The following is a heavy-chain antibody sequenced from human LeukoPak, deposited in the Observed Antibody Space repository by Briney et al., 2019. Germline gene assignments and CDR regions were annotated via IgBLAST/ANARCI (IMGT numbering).Heavy chain of an antibody. CDR1: GGSISSSNW. J-gene: IGHJ4*02. D-gene: IGHD3-10*01. CDR3: ARKPIFASGRHWYYFDN. Sequence: SGTLSLTCAVSGGSISSSNWWSWVRQPPGKGLEWIGEIYHSGSTNYNPSLKSRVTISVDTSKNQFSLKLNSVTAADTAVYYCARKPIFASGRHWYYFDNWGQGTLVTVSS. CDR2: IYHSGST. V-gene: IGHV4-4*02.